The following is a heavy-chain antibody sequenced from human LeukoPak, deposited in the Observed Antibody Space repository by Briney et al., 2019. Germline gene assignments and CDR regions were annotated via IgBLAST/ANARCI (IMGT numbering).Heavy chain of an antibody. J-gene: IGHJ4*02. V-gene: IGHV3-30-3*01. Sequence: GGSLRLSCAASGFTFSSYAMHWVRQAPGKGLEWVAVISYDGSNKYYADSVKGRFTISRDNSKSTLYLQMNSLRAEDTAVYYCARVVVVTDYWGQGTLVTVSS. D-gene: IGHD2-21*02. CDR3: ARVVVVTDY. CDR2: ISYDGSNK. CDR1: GFTFSSYA.